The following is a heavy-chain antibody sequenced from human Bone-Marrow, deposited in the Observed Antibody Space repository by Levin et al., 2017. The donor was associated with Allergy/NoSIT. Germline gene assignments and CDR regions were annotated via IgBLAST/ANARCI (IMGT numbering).Heavy chain of an antibody. V-gene: IGHV4-59*08. J-gene: IGHJ3*02. D-gene: IGHD3-16*01. Sequence: TSETLSLTCTVSGGSIRSYHWSWIRQPPGKGLEWIGYMYYSGDTNYNPSLESRLTISMDTSKNQFSLKLRSVTAADTAVYYCARHVWGNNDAFEIWGQGTMVTVSS. CDR1: GGSIRSYH. CDR2: MYYSGDT. CDR3: ARHVWGNNDAFEI.